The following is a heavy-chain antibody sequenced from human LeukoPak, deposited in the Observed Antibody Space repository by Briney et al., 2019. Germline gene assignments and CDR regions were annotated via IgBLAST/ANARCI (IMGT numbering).Heavy chain of an antibody. D-gene: IGHD3-22*01. Sequence: GGSLRLSCAASGFTLSNYAMTWVRQAPGKGQEWVSALSSSGGSTYEDSVKGRFTISRDNSKNTLYLQMNSLRAEDTAVYYCARHGDGDDVSGYTDFWGHGTLVTVSS. CDR3: ARHGDGDDVSGYTDF. V-gene: IGHV3-23*01. J-gene: IGHJ4*01. CDR1: GFTLSNYA. CDR2: LSSSGGST.